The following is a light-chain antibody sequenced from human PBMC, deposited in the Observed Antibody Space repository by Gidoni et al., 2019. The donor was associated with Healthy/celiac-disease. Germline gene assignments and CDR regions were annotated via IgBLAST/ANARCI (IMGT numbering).Light chain of an antibody. V-gene: IGKV1-27*01. CDR3: QKYNSAPWT. Sequence: IQMPLSPSSLSASVGDRVTITCRACQGISNYLAWYQQKPGKVPKLLIYAASTLQSGVPSRFSGSGAGTEFTLTISSLQPEDVATYYCQKYNSAPWTFGQGTKVEIK. CDR1: QGISNY. J-gene: IGKJ1*01. CDR2: AAS.